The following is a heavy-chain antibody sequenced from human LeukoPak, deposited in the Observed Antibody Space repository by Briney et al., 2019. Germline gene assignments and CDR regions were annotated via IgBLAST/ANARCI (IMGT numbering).Heavy chain of an antibody. Sequence: GGSLRLSCAASGFTFSSYAMSWVRQAPGKGLEWVSAISGSGGSTYYADSVKGRFTISRDNSKNTLYLQMNSLRAEDTAVYYCARGMVRGVIGYWGQGILVTVSS. D-gene: IGHD3-10*01. CDR3: ARGMVRGVIGY. V-gene: IGHV3-23*01. CDR1: GFTFSSYA. J-gene: IGHJ4*02. CDR2: ISGSGGST.